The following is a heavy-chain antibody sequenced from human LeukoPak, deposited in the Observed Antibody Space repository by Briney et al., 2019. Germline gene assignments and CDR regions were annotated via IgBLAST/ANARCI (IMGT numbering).Heavy chain of an antibody. Sequence: GGSLRLSCVASGFPFSDYYMSWIRQAPGKGLDWVSYISGSGGKIYYAGSVKGRFTISRDNAKNSLYLQMNSLRAEDTAVYYCARGFDCSTTSCSCMDVWGQGTTVTVSS. V-gene: IGHV3-11*01. CDR3: ARGFDCSTTSCSCMDV. D-gene: IGHD2-2*01. CDR1: GFPFSDYY. CDR2: ISGSGGKI. J-gene: IGHJ6*02.